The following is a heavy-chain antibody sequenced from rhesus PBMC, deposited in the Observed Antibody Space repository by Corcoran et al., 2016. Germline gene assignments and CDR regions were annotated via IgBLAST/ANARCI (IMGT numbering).Heavy chain of an antibody. CDR2: VNGNTGNT. V-gene: IGHV4-80*01. CDR1: GGSFTTYW. J-gene: IGHJ3*01. Sequence: QMQLQESGPGLVKPSETLSLTCAVSGGSFTTYWWPWFRPSPGTDLEWGGEVNGNTGNTNYNPSLKSRVSLSKDASNRHFSLKLNSVTAADTAIYYCARYAGWSSWSPGFDLWGQGLRVIVSS. D-gene: IGHD2-15*01. CDR3: ARYAGWSSWSPGFDL.